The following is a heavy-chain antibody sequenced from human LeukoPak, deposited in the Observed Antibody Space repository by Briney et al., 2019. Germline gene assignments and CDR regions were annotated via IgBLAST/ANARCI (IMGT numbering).Heavy chain of an antibody. D-gene: IGHD1-26*01. CDR1: GFTFSSYA. CDR3: ARVGMRRELLSVYFDY. J-gene: IGHJ4*02. V-gene: IGHV3-30-3*01. CDR2: ISYDGSNK. Sequence: PGGSLRLSCAASGFTFSSYAMSWVRQAPGKGLEWVAVISYDGSNKYYADSVKGRFTISRDNSKNTLYLQMNSLRAEDTAVYYCARVGMRRELLSVYFDYWGQGTLVTVSS.